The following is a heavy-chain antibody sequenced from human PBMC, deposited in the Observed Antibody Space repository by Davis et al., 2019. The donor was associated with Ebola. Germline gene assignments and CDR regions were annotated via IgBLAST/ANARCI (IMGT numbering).Heavy chain of an antibody. Sequence: GESLKISCAASGFTFSSDILSWVRQSPGKGLEWVSSIYNIDGDTYYADSVKGRFTISRDNSKNTLYLQMNSLRAEDTAVYYCARARGGSFDYWGQGTLVTVSS. CDR2: IYNIDGDT. D-gene: IGHD1-26*01. J-gene: IGHJ4*02. V-gene: IGHV3-23*01. CDR1: GFTFSSDI. CDR3: ARARGGSFDY.